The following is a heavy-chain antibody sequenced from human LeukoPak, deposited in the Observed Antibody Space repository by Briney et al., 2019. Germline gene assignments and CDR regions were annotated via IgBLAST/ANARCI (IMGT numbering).Heavy chain of an antibody. Sequence: SETLSLTCAVYGGSFSGYYWSWIRQPPGKWLEWIGEITRSGSTNYNPSLKSRVTISVDTSKNQFSLNLSSVTAADTAVYYCARGRREQLVRSPHNCFDPWGQGTLVTVSS. CDR3: ARGRREQLVRSPHNCFDP. V-gene: IGHV4-34*01. J-gene: IGHJ5*02. D-gene: IGHD6-6*01. CDR2: ITRSGST. CDR1: GGSFSGYY.